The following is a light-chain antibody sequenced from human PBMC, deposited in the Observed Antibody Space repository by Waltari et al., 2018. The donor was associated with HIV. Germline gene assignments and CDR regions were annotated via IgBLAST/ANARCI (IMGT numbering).Light chain of an antibody. CDR3: QAWDSSTAVV. CDR1: KLGDKY. J-gene: IGLJ2*01. CDR2: QGT. V-gene: IGLV3-1*01. Sequence: SYELTQPPSVSVSPGQTASITCSGDKLGDKYACWYQQKSGQSPVLVIYQGTKRPSGIPERFSGSNSRNTATLTISGTQAMDEADYYCQAWDSSTAVVFGGGTKLTVL.